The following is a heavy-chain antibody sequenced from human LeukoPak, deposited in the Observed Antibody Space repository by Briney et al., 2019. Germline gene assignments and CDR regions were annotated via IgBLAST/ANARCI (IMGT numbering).Heavy chain of an antibody. CDR3: ARGWPTEFDY. CDR2: INPNSGGT. CDR1: GYTFTGYY. V-gene: IGHV1-2*06. Sequence: GASVKVSCKASGYTFTGYYMRWVRQAPGQGLEWMGRINPNSGGTKYAQKFQGRVTMTRDTSISTAYMELSRLRSDDTAVYYCARGWPTEFDYWGQGTLVTVSS. D-gene: IGHD2-15*01. J-gene: IGHJ4*02.